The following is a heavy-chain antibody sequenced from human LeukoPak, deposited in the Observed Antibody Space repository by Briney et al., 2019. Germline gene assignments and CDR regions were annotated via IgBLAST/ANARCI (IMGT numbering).Heavy chain of an antibody. CDR1: GGTFSSYA. CDR3: ASSEYSSPQDYYYYMDV. D-gene: IGHD6-6*01. Sequence: SVKVSCKASGGTFSSYAISWVRQAPGQGLEWMGGIIPIFGTANYAQKFQGRATITADESTSTAYMELSSLRSEDTAVYYCASSEYSSPQDYYYYMDVWGKGTTVTVSS. V-gene: IGHV1-69*13. CDR2: IIPIFGTA. J-gene: IGHJ6*03.